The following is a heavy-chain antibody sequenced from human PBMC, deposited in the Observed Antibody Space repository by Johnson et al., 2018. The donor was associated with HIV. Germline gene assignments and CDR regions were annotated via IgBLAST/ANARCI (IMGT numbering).Heavy chain of an antibody. D-gene: IGHD3-3*01. CDR2: IKQDGSQK. V-gene: IGHV3-7*02. Sequence: VHLVESGGGLVQPGGSLRLSCAASRFTLSGYWMSWVRQAPGKGLEWVANIKQDGSQKYYVDSVKGRFTISRDNAQNSLYLQMNSLRAEDTAVYYCANDFWSGSGIWGQGTMVTVSS. J-gene: IGHJ3*02. CDR1: RFTLSGYW. CDR3: ANDFWSGSGI.